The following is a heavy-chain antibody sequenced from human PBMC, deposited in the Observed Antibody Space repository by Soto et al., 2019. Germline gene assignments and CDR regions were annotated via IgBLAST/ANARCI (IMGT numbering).Heavy chain of an antibody. Sequence: SVKVSCKASGGTFSSYAISWVRQAPGQGLEWMGGIIPIFGTANYAQKFQGRVTITADESTSTAYMELSGLRSEDTAVYYCARTFAYYYDSSGYYYDAFDIWGQGTMVTVSS. CDR2: IIPIFGTA. CDR3: ARTFAYYYDSSGYYYDAFDI. V-gene: IGHV1-69*13. J-gene: IGHJ3*02. CDR1: GGTFSSYA. D-gene: IGHD3-22*01.